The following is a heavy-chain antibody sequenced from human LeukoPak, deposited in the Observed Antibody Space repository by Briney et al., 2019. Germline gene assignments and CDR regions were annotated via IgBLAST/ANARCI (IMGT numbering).Heavy chain of an antibody. V-gene: IGHV3-9*03. Sequence: GGSLRLSCAASGFTFDDYAMYWVRHAPGKGLEWVSGISWNSGSIVYADSVKGRFTISRDNAKNSLYLQMNSLRAEDMALYYCAKDRRRGYFGSGSNFDYWGQGTLVTVSS. CDR2: ISWNSGSI. CDR3: AKDRRRGYFGSGSNFDY. J-gene: IGHJ4*02. CDR1: GFTFDDYA. D-gene: IGHD3-10*01.